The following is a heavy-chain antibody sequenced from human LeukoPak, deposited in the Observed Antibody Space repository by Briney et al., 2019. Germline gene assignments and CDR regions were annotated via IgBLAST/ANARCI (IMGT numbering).Heavy chain of an antibody. J-gene: IGHJ5*02. Sequence: ASVKVSCKASGYSFTGYYMHWVRQAPGQGLEWMGWINPDSGGTNYAQKFRGWVTMTRDTSISTAYMELSRLTYDDTAVYYCGRGISSRGRFPNWFDPWGQGTLVTVSS. D-gene: IGHD1-26*01. V-gene: IGHV1-2*04. CDR3: GRGISSRGRFPNWFDP. CDR1: GYSFTGYY. CDR2: INPDSGGT.